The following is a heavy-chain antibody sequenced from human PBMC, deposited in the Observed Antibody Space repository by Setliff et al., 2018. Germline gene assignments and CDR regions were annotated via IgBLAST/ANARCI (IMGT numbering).Heavy chain of an antibody. CDR2: IDPSGNT. V-gene: IGHV4-61*09. CDR1: GGSISSGSNY. Sequence: PSETLSLTCTVSGGSISSGSNYWSWIRQPAGRGLEWIGHIDPSGNTNYHPSLKSRVTISGDTSKNQFSLKLTSVTAADTSVYVCARSLGSGSYYNSRPFYSDYWGQGTLVTVSS. D-gene: IGHD3-10*01. CDR3: ARSLGSGSYYNSRPFYSDY. J-gene: IGHJ4*02.